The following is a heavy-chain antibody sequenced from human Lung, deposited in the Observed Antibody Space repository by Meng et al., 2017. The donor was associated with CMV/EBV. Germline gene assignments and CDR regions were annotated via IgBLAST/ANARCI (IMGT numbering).Heavy chain of an antibody. CDR3: ARVFSIPYGMDV. D-gene: IGHD2-21*01. CDR1: GFTFSDYY. CDR2: ISSSGSTI. V-gene: IGHV3-11*01. J-gene: IGHJ6*02. Sequence: SCAASGFTFSDYYMSWLRQAPGKGLEWVSYISSSGSTIYYADSVKGRFTISGDNAKNSLYLQMNSLRAEDTAVYYCARVFSIPYGMDVWGQGSTVTVSS.